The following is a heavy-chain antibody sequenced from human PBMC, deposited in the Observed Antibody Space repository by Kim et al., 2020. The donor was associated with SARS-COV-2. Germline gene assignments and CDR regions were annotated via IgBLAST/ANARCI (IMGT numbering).Heavy chain of an antibody. Sequence: GGSLRLSCAASGFTFSSYSMNWVRQAPGKGLEWVSSISSSSSYIYYADSVKGRFTISRDNAQNSLYLQMNSLRAEDTAVHYCARGKAAAGTGLFDPLGQGRMVTGSS. CDR3: ARGKAAAGTGLFDP. V-gene: IGHV3-21*01. CDR1: GFTFSSYS. J-gene: IGHJ5*02. D-gene: IGHD6-13*01. CDR2: ISSSSSYI.